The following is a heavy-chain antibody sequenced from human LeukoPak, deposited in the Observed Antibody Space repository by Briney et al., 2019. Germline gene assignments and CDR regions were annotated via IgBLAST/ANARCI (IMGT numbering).Heavy chain of an antibody. CDR3: ARLKPLPWYYYYMDV. Sequence: ASVKVSCKASGYTFTGYYMHWVRQARGQGLEWMGRINPNSGGTNYAQKFQGRVTMTRDTSISTAYMELSRLRSDDTAVYYCARLKPLPWYYYYMDVWGKGTTVTVSS. J-gene: IGHJ6*03. CDR1: GYTFTGYY. CDR2: INPNSGGT. V-gene: IGHV1-2*06.